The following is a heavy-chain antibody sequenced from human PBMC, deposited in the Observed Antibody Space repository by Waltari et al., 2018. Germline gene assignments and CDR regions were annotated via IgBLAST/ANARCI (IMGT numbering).Heavy chain of an antibody. CDR2: FDPEDGET. Sequence: QVQLVQSGAEVKKPGASVKVSCQVSGYTLTELPMPWVRQAPGKGLEWMGGFDPEDGETIYAQKFQGRVTMTEDTSTDTAHMELSSLRSEDTAVYYCATTLLVRTYYFDYWGQGTLVTVSS. V-gene: IGHV1-24*01. J-gene: IGHJ4*02. CDR1: GYTLTELP. D-gene: IGHD6-13*01. CDR3: ATTLLVRTYYFDY.